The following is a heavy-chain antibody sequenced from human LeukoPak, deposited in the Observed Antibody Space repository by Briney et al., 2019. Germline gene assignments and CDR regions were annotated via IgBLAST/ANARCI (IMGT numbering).Heavy chain of an antibody. CDR3: ARDLRCGGDCYAFDY. Sequence: SETLSLTCAVSGYSISSGYYWSWIRQPPGKGLEWIGYIYYSGSTNYNPSLKSRVTISVDTSKNQFSLKLSSVTAADTAVYYCARDLRCGGDCYAFDYWGQGTLVTVSS. V-gene: IGHV4-61*01. CDR2: IYYSGST. D-gene: IGHD2-21*01. J-gene: IGHJ4*02. CDR1: GYSISSGYY.